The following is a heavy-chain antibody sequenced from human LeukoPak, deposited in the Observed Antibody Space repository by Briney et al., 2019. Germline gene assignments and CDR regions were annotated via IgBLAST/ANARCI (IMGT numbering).Heavy chain of an antibody. J-gene: IGHJ4*02. V-gene: IGHV3-23*01. Sequence: GGSLRLSCAASGFTFSSYAMSWVRQAPGKGLEWVSAISGSGGSTYYADSVKGRFTISRDDSKNTLYLQMNSLRAEDTAVYYCAKDQGDWYLPPRDWGQGTLVTVSS. CDR2: ISGSGGST. D-gene: IGHD6-19*01. CDR3: AKDQGDWYLPPRD. CDR1: GFTFSSYA.